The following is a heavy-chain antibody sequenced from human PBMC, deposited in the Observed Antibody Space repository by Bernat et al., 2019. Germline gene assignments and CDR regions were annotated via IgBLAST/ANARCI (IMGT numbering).Heavy chain of an antibody. Sequence: VQLVESGGGLVQPGGSLRLSCAASGFTFSSYEMNWVRQAPGKGLEWVSYISSSGSTIYYADSVKGRFTISRDNSKNTLYLQMNSLRAEDTAVYYCAKDLSSSPHDYWGQGTLVTVSS. J-gene: IGHJ4*02. CDR3: AKDLSSSPHDY. CDR1: GFTFSSYE. D-gene: IGHD6-13*01. CDR2: ISSSGSTI. V-gene: IGHV3-48*03.